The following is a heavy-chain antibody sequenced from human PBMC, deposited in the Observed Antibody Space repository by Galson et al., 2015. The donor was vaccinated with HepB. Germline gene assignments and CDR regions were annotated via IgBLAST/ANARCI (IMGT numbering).Heavy chain of an antibody. CDR2: ISYDGSNK. J-gene: IGHJ6*03. CDR1: GFTFSSYG. D-gene: IGHD7-27*01. V-gene: IGHV3-30*18. Sequence: SLRLSCAASGFTFSSYGMHWVRQAPGKGLEWVAVISYDGSNKYYADSVKGRFTISRDNSKNTLYLQMNSLRVEDTAVYYCAKWGRDYYMDVWGKGTTVTASS. CDR3: AKWGRDYYMDV.